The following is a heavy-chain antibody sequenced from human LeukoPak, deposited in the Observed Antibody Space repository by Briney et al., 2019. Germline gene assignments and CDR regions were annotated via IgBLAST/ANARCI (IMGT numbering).Heavy chain of an antibody. CDR3: VKDRWIDY. J-gene: IGHJ4*02. Sequence: GGSLRLSCSVSGFTFSSYAMHWVRQAPGKGLQYVSSFSSNGDSTYYAASVKGRFTISRDNSKSTLYLQMSSLRAEDTAVYYCVKDRWIDYWGQGALVTVSS. D-gene: IGHD5-24*01. V-gene: IGHV3-64D*06. CDR2: FSSNGDST. CDR1: GFTFSSYA.